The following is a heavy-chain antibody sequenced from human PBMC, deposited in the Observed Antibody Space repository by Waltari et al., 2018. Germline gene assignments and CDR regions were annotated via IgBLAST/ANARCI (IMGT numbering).Heavy chain of an antibody. CDR2: IIPIFGTA. D-gene: IGHD5-12*01. J-gene: IGHJ3*02. Sequence: QVQLVQSGAEVKKPGSSVKVSCKASGGTFSSYAISWVRPAPGQGLEWMGGIIPIFGTANYAQKFQGRVTITADESTSTAYMELSSLRSEDTAVYYCARDSATVEMATWVDAFDIWGQGTMVTVSS. CDR3: ARDSATVEMATWVDAFDI. V-gene: IGHV1-69*13. CDR1: GGTFSSYA.